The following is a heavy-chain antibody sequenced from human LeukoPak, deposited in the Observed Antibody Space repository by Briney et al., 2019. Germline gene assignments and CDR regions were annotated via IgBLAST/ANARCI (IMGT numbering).Heavy chain of an antibody. CDR1: VGSLSSSSYY. CDR3: ARHFSHTYYFDY. J-gene: IGHJ4*02. D-gene: IGHD2/OR15-2a*01. V-gene: IGHV4-39*01. Sequence: SETLSLTCTVSVGSLSSSSYYWGWIRQPPGKGLEWIGSIYYSGSTYYTPSLKSRVTISVDTSKNQFSLELSSVTAADTAVYYCARHFSHTYYFDYWGQGTLVTVSS. CDR2: IYYSGST.